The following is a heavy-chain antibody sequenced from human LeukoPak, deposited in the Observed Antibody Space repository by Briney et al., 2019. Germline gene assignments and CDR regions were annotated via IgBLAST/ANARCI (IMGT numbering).Heavy chain of an antibody. Sequence: PSETLTLTCTVSAVSLSSYYWSWIRQPPGKGLEWVGYIYYDGSTNYNPSLKSRVTISVVTSKNQFSLKLSSVTAADTAVYYCARSFYCSGGTCLRLFDYWGQGTLVTVSS. CDR3: ARSFYCSGGTCLRLFDY. V-gene: IGHV4-59*08. CDR2: IYYDGST. CDR1: AVSLSSYY. D-gene: IGHD2-15*01. J-gene: IGHJ4*02.